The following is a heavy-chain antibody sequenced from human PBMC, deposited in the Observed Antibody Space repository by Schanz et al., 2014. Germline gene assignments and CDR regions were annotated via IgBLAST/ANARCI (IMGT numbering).Heavy chain of an antibody. V-gene: IGHV1-18*01. Sequence: QVQLVQSGAEVKKPGASVKVSCKASGYTFTTYAMSWVRQAPGQGLEWVGWISVYTGNTKYGQKVQGRVTMTADTSTNTANMELRSLTSDETAEYYCAKAGYDIGAVAYARLDPWGQGTLVTVSS. J-gene: IGHJ5*02. CDR3: AKAGYDIGAVAYARLDP. CDR2: ISVYTGNT. CDR1: GYTFTTYA. D-gene: IGHD3-9*01.